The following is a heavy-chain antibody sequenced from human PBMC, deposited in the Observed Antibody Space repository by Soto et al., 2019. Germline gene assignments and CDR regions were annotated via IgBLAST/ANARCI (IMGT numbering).Heavy chain of an antibody. CDR1: GGSISSGDYY. CDR3: ARQGRYYDSSGYYYGDAFDI. CDR2: IYYSGST. J-gene: IGHJ3*02. V-gene: IGHV4-39*01. Sequence: SETLSLTCTVSGGSISSGDYYWGWIRQPPGKGLEWIGSIYYSGSTYYNPSLKSRVTISVDTSKNQFSLKLSSVTAADTAVYYCARQGRYYDSSGYYYGDAFDIWGQGTMVTVSS. D-gene: IGHD3-22*01.